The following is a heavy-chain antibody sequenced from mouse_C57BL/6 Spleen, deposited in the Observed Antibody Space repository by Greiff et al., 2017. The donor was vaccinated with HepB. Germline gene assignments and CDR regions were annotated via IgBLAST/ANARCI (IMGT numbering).Heavy chain of an antibody. CDR2: IYPGDGDT. CDR3: AREGENPYYAMDY. J-gene: IGHJ4*01. CDR1: GYAFSSYW. V-gene: IGHV1-80*01. Sequence: QVQLQQSGAELVKPGASVKISCKASGYAFSSYWMNWVKQRPGKGLEWIGQIYPGDGDTNYNGKFKGKATLTADKSSSTAYMQLSSLTSEDSAVYFCAREGENPYYAMDYWGQGTSVTVSS.